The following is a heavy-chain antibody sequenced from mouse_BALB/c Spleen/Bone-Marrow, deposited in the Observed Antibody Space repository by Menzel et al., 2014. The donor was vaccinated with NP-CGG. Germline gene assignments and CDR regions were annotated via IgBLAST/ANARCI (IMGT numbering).Heavy chain of an antibody. CDR2: INPGSGGI. D-gene: IGHD1-1*01. Sequence: VQLQQSGAELVGPGTSVKVSCKASGYAFTNYWIEWIKQRPGQGLEWIGVINPGSGGINYNEKLKGKATLTADKSSSTAYMQLSSLTSDDSAVYFCARELVRGMDYWGQGTSVTVSS. CDR3: ARELVRGMDY. CDR1: GYAFTNYW. V-gene: IGHV1-54*01. J-gene: IGHJ4*01.